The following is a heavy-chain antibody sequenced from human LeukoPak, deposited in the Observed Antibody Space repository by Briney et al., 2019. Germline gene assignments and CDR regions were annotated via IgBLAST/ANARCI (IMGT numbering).Heavy chain of an antibody. D-gene: IGHD2-15*01. CDR3: ARDGCSGGSCYTNWYFDL. J-gene: IGHJ2*01. CDR2: INPSGGST. Sequence: ASVKVSXKASGYTFTSYYMHWVRQAPGQGLEWMGIINPSGGSTSYAQKFQGRVTMTRDTSTSTVYMELSSLRSEDTAVYYCARDGCSGGSCYTNWYFDLWGRGTLVTVSS. V-gene: IGHV1-46*01. CDR1: GYTFTSYY.